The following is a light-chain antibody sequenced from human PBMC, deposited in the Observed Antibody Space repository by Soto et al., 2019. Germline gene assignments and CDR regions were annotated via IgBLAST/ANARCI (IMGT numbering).Light chain of an antibody. CDR2: DVS. V-gene: IGLV2-14*01. J-gene: IGLJ1*01. Sequence: QSVLTQPASVSGSPGQSITISCTGTSSDVGGYNYVSWYQQHPGKAPKLMIYDVSHRPSGVSNRFSGSKSGNTASLTISGLQAEDEADYYCSSYTSSSSYVFGPGTQLTVL. CDR1: SSDVGGYNY. CDR3: SSYTSSSSYV.